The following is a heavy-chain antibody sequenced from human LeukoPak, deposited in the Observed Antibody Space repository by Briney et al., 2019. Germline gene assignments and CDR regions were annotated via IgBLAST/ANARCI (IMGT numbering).Heavy chain of an antibody. Sequence: GESLKISCKGSGYSFTSYWIGWVRQMPGKGLEWMGIIYPGDSDTRYNPSFQGQVTFSADKSISTAYLQWSSLKASDTAMYYCARRAPLSGESLDNWGQGTLVTVSS. V-gene: IGHV5-51*01. CDR1: GYSFTSYW. CDR3: ARRAPLSGESLDN. CDR2: IYPGDSDT. D-gene: IGHD4-17*01. J-gene: IGHJ4*02.